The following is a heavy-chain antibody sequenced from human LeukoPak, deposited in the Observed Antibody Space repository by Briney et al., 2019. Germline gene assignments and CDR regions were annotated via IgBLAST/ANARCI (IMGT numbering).Heavy chain of an antibody. CDR1: GFTFGDYA. J-gene: IGHJ4*02. V-gene: IGHV3-49*04. CDR2: IRSQIYGGTP. CDR3: TRDQTPYY. Sequence: GGSLRLSCTGSGFTFGDYAMTWVRQAPGKGLEWVGFIRSQIYGGTPEYAASVKGRFTISRDDSEGVAHLQMNSLKTEDTAVYYCTRDQTPYYWGQGTLVTVSS.